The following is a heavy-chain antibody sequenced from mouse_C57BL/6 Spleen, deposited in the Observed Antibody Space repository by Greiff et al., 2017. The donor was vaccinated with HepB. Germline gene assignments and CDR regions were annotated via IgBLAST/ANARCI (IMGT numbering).Heavy chain of an antibody. CDR3: ARVDAYPYYYAMDY. J-gene: IGHJ4*01. D-gene: IGHD2-3*01. CDR2: ISDGGSYT. CDR1: GFTFSSYA. V-gene: IGHV5-4*03. Sequence: EVKLVEPGGGLVKPGGSLKLSCAASGFTFSSYAMSWVRQTPEKRLEWVATISDGGSYTYYPDNVKGRFTISRDNAKNNLYLQMSHLKSEDTAMYYCARVDAYPYYYAMDYWGQGTSVTVSS.